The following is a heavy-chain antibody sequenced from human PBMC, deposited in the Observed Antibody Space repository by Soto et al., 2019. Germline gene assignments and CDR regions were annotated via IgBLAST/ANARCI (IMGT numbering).Heavy chain of an antibody. CDR1: GFSLINARMG. CDR2: IFSNDEK. CDR3: ARTYSSSWYPDY. Sequence: SGPTLVNPTETLTLTCTVSGFSLINARMGVSWIRQPPGKALEWLAHIFSNDEKSYSTSLKSRLTISKDTSKSQVVLTMTNMDPVDTATYYCARTYSSSWYPDYWGQGTLFTVSS. V-gene: IGHV2-26*01. D-gene: IGHD6-13*01. J-gene: IGHJ4*02.